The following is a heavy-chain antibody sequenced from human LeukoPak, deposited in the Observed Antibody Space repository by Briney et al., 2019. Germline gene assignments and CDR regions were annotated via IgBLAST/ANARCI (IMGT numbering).Heavy chain of an antibody. CDR2: IYHSGST. CDR3: ARDLTYYDILTGYSYYYGMDV. CDR1: GGSISSYY. D-gene: IGHD3-9*01. J-gene: IGHJ6*02. Sequence: SETLSLTCTVSGGSISSYYWSWIRQPPGKGLEWIGYIYHSGSTYYNPSLKSRVTILVDRSKNQFSLKLSSVTAADTAVYYCARDLTYYDILTGYSYYYGMDVWGQGTTVTVSS. V-gene: IGHV4-59*12.